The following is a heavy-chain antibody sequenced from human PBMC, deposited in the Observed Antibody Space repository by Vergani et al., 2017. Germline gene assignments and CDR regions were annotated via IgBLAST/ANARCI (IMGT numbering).Heavy chain of an antibody. J-gene: IGHJ6*02. CDR3: ARFYSSGWENYYYYYGMDV. CDR1: GYTFTGYY. CDR2: INPNSGGT. Sequence: QVQLVQSGAEVKKPGASVKVSCKASGYTFTGYYMHWVRQAPGQGLEWMGWINPNSGGTNYAQKFQGRVTMTRDTSISTAYMELSRLRSDETAVYYCARFYSSGWENYYYYYGMDVWGQGTTVTVSS. D-gene: IGHD6-19*01. V-gene: IGHV1-2*02.